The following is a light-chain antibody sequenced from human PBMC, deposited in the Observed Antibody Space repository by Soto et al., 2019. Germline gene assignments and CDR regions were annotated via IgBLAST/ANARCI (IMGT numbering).Light chain of an antibody. J-gene: IGKJ5*01. Sequence: AFKPFPSLLSLLPGKKTTLPCRVSQSVSSTYVAWYQQKSGEAPRLLIYGASSRATGVPDRFSGSGYGTDFTLTISRLEPEDFAGYYCQQYGSLPITFGQGTRLAIK. CDR1: QSVSSTY. CDR3: QQYGSLPIT. V-gene: IGKV3-20*01. CDR2: GAS.